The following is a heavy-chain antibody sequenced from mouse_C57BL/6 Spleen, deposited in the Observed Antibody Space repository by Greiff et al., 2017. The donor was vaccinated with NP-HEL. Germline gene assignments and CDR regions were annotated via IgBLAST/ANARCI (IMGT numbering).Heavy chain of an antibody. V-gene: IGHV10-1*01. J-gene: IGHJ2*01. CDR3: VRQDFDY. CDR1: GFSFNTYA. Sequence: EVQLQQSGGGLVQPKGSLKLSCAASGFSFNTYAMNWVRQAPGKGLEWVARIRSKSNNYATYYADSVKDRFTISRDDLESMLYLQMNNLKTEDTAMYYCVRQDFDYWGQGTTLTVSS. CDR2: IRSKSNNYAT.